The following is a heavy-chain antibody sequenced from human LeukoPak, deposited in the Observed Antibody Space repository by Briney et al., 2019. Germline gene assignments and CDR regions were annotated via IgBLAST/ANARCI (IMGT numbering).Heavy chain of an antibody. V-gene: IGHV4-34*01. Sequence: SETLSLTCAVYGGSFSGYYWGWIRQPPGKGLEWIGSIYYSGSTYYNPSLKSRVTISVDTSKNQFSLKLSSVTAADTAVYYCARVFRGYSYGYSVWGSSYYYYYMDVWGKGTTVTVSS. CDR2: IYYSGST. CDR1: GGSFSGYY. CDR3: ARVFRGYSYGYSVWGSSYYYYYMDV. D-gene: IGHD5-18*01. J-gene: IGHJ6*03.